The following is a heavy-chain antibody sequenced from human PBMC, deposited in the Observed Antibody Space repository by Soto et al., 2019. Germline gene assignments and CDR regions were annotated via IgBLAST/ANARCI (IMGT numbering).Heavy chain of an antibody. CDR1: GYSFTSYW. D-gene: IGHD6-19*01. J-gene: IGHJ5*01. CDR2: IDPSDSYT. V-gene: IGHV5-10-1*01. Sequence: PGESLKISCKGSGYSFTSYWISWVRQMPGKGLEWMGRIDPSDSYTNYSPSFQGHVTISADKSISTAYLQMNSLRAEDTAVYYCAKDGFQQWLVRTYSGWFDPWGQGTLVTVSS. CDR3: AKDGFQQWLVRTYSGWFDP.